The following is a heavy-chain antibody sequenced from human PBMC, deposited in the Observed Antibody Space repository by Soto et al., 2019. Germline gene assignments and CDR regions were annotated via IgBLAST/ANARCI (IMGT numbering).Heavy chain of an antibody. CDR3: ARGGSESDY. J-gene: IGHJ4*02. D-gene: IGHD3-16*01. V-gene: IGHV3-7*01. Sequence: EVQLVESGGDLVQPGGSLRLSCAASGFTFSYYWMSWVRQAPGKGLEWVANIKQDGREKNYVDSVKGRFSISRDNAKNSLYLQVNSPRADDTAMYYCARGGSESDYWGQGTLVTVAS. CDR2: IKQDGREK. CDR1: GFTFSYYW.